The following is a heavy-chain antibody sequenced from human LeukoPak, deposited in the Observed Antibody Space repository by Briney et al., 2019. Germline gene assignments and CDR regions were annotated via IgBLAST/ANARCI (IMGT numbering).Heavy chain of an antibody. D-gene: IGHD2-15*01. CDR1: GGTFSSYA. CDR2: IIPVFGTA. J-gene: IGHJ6*03. Sequence: SVKVSCMASGGTFSSYAISWVRQAPGQGLEWMGGIIPVFGTANYAQKFQGRVTITTDESTSTAYMELSSLRSEDTAVYYCARGAWCSGGSCYSELNYYYYMDVWGKGTTVTVSS. CDR3: ARGAWCSGGSCYSELNYYYYMDV. V-gene: IGHV1-69*05.